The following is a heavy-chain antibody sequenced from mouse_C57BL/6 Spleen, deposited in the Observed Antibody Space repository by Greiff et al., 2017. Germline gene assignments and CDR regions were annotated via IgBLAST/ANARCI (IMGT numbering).Heavy chain of an antibody. CDR1: GFNIKDYY. CDR2: IDPEDGDT. J-gene: IGHJ3*01. CDR3: TTTTVVAPEAY. V-gene: IGHV14-1*01. D-gene: IGHD1-1*01. Sequence: VQLKESGAELVRPGASVKLSCTASGFNIKDYYMHWVKQRPEQGLEWIGRIDPEDGDTEYAPKFQGKATMTADKSSNTAYLQLSSLTSEDTAVYYCTTTTVVAPEAYWGQGTLVTVSA.